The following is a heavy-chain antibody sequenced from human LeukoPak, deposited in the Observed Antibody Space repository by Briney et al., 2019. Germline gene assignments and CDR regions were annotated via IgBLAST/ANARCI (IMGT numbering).Heavy chain of an antibody. J-gene: IGHJ6*03. CDR1: GGSFSGYY. CDR3: ARVIGIAVAGTYRGYYYYYYMDV. Sequence: PSETLSLTCAVYGGSFSGYYWSWIRQPPGKGLEWIGEINHSGSTNYSPSLKSRVTISVDTSKNQFSLKLSSVTAADTAVYYCARVIGIAVAGTYRGYYYYYYMDVWGKGTTVTVSS. V-gene: IGHV4-34*01. CDR2: INHSGST. D-gene: IGHD6-19*01.